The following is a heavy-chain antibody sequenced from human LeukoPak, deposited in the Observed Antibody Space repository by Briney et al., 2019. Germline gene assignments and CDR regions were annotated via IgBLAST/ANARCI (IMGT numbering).Heavy chain of an antibody. CDR1: DFVFSDYL. D-gene: IGHD1-1*01. Sequence: GGSLRLSCVASDFVFSDYLMSWVRQAPGKGLEWVANIKDGGREDIYVKSVKGRFAISRDDAKSTLYLQMDSLRGDDTALYYCARDNGGYFDTWGRGTPVTVSS. V-gene: IGHV3-7*03. CDR3: ARDNGGYFDT. J-gene: IGHJ5*02. CDR2: IKDGGRED.